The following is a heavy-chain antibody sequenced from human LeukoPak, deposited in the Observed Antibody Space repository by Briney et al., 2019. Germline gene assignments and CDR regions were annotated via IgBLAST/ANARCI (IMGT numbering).Heavy chain of an antibody. CDR1: GFIVSNNC. Sequence: PGGSLRLFCAPSGFIVSNNCMTWVRQAPGKGLEWVSVIYSGGSTYYADSVKGRFTISRDNSKNTLYLQMNSLRAEDTAVYYCATRVSTSRSFDYWGQGTLVTVSS. V-gene: IGHV3-53*01. CDR2: IYSGGST. CDR3: ATRVSTSRSFDY. J-gene: IGHJ4*02.